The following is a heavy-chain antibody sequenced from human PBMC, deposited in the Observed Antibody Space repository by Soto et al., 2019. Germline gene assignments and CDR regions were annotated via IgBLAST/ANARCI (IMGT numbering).Heavy chain of an antibody. D-gene: IGHD6-19*01. V-gene: IGHV6-1*01. CDR3: AREVAVAGTYYYYGMDV. CDR2: TYYRSKWYN. Sequence: QSPTLSLTCAISGDSVSSNSAAWNWIRQSPSRGLEWLGRTYYRSKWYNDYAVSVKSRITINPDTSKNQFSLQLNSVTPEDTAVYYCAREVAVAGTYYYYGMDVWGQGTTVTVSS. CDR1: GDSVSSNSAA. J-gene: IGHJ6*02.